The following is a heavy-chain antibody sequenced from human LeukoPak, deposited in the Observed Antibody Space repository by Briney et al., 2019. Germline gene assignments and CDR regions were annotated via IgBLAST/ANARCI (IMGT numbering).Heavy chain of an antibody. CDR2: ISYDGSNK. V-gene: IGHV3-30*04. J-gene: IGHJ3*02. CDR3: ARGMITIDAFDI. Sequence: PGRSLRLSCAASGFTFSSYAMHWVRQAPGKGLEWVAVISYDGSNKYYADSAKGRFTISRDNSKNTLYLQMNSLRAEDTAVYYCARGMITIDAFDIWGQGTMVTVSS. D-gene: IGHD3-16*01. CDR1: GFTFSSYA.